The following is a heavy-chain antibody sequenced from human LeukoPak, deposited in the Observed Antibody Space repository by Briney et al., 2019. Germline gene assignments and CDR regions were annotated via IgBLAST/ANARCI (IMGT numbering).Heavy chain of an antibody. V-gene: IGHV4-59*01. CDR2: IYYSGST. CDR1: GGSISSYY. J-gene: IGHJ4*02. D-gene: IGHD1-1*01. Sequence: SETLSLTCTVSGGSISSYYWSWIRQPPGKGLEWIGYIYYSGSTNYNPSLKSRVTISVDTSKNQFSLKLSSVTAADTAVYYCAGGSGTYWGQGTLVTVSS. CDR3: AGGSGTY.